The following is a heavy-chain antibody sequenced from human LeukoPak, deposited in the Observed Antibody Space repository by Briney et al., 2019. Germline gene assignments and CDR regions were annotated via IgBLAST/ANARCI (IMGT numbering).Heavy chain of an antibody. V-gene: IGHV3-13*01. J-gene: IGHJ3*02. Sequence: GGSLRLSCAASGFTFSSYDMHWVRQAPGKGLEWVSSIGATGDTYYAGSVKGRFTISRENAKKSLYLQMSSLRAEDTAVYFCVLGAYWNDDKNAFHIWGPGTMVTVSS. CDR2: IGATGDT. CDR3: VLGAYWNDDKNAFHI. CDR1: GFTFSSYD. D-gene: IGHD1-1*01.